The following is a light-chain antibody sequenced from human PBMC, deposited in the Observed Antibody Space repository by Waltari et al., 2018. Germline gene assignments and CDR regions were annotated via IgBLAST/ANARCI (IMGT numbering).Light chain of an antibody. CDR2: AAS. Sequence: DIQLTKSPSSLSASAGDRGPITCRASQSISSYLNWYQQKPGKAPKLLIYAASSLQSGVPSRFSGSGSGTDFTLTITSLQPEDFATYYCQESYSTPFTFGPGTKVAIK. CDR3: QESYSTPFT. J-gene: IGKJ3*01. CDR1: QSISSY. V-gene: IGKV1-39*01.